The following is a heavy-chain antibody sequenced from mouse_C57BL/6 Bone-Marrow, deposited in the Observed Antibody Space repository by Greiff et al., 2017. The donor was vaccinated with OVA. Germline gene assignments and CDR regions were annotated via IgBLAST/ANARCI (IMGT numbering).Heavy chain of an antibody. Sequence: VQGVESGAELVRPGASVTLSCKASGYTFTDYEMHWVKQTPVHGLEWIGAIDPETGGTAYNQKFKGKAILTADKSSSTAYMELRSLTSEDSAVYYCTRERGDYWGQGTSVTVSS. CDR2: IDPETGGT. CDR1: GYTFTDYE. CDR3: TRERGDY. V-gene: IGHV1-15*01. J-gene: IGHJ4*01.